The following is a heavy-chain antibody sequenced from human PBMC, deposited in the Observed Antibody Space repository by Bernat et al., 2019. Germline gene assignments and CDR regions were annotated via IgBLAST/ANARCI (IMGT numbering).Heavy chain of an antibody. V-gene: IGHV3-23*01. Sequence: EVQLLESGGGLVQPGGSLRLSCAASGFSFGSYAMGWVRQAPGRGLECVSGMSGVESRTYYADSVKGRFTISRDNSKNTLYLQMNSLRVEDTAVYYCAKGVVGTSLKRSPLDYWGQGTLVTVSS. CDR1: GFSFGSYA. J-gene: IGHJ4*02. CDR2: MSGVESRT. D-gene: IGHD6-19*01. CDR3: AKGVVGTSLKRSPLDY.